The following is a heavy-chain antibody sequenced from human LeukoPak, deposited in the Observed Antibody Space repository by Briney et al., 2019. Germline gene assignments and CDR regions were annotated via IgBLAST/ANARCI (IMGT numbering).Heavy chain of an antibody. D-gene: IGHD6-13*01. Sequence: SETLSLTCTVSGGSISSGIYYWGWIRQPPGKGLEWIGSIYYSGNTYYNPSLKSRVTISVDTSKNQLSLKLNSVTAADTAAYYCARHVRQQLPPKAFDYWGQGTLVTVSS. J-gene: IGHJ4*02. V-gene: IGHV4-39*01. CDR2: IYYSGNT. CDR3: ARHVRQQLPPKAFDY. CDR1: GGSISSGIYY.